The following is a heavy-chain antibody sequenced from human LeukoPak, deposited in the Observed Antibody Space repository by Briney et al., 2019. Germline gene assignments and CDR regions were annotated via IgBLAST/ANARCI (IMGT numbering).Heavy chain of an antibody. D-gene: IGHD6-19*01. CDR3: QRGSGWYGYYSDY. J-gene: IGHJ4*02. V-gene: IGHV1-69*04. Sequence: GASVKVSCKASGGTFSSYAISWVRQAPGQGLEWMGRIIPILGIANYAQKFQGRVTITADKSTSTAYMELSSLRSEDTAVYYCQRGSGWYGYYSDYWGQGTLVTVSS. CDR2: IIPILGIA. CDR1: GGTFSSYA.